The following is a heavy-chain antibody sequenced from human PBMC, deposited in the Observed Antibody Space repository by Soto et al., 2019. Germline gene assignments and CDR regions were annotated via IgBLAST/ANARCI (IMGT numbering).Heavy chain of an antibody. Sequence: EVQLVESGGGLVQPGGSLRLSCAASGFTFSSYDMHWVRLATGKGLEWVSAIGTAGDTYYPGSVKGRFTISRENAKNSLYLQMNSLRAGDTAVYYCARGFRAYYDFWSGYLRPIDYWGQGTLVTVSS. CDR2: IGTAGDT. CDR3: ARGFRAYYDFWSGYLRPIDY. J-gene: IGHJ4*02. CDR1: GFTFSSYD. V-gene: IGHV3-13*01. D-gene: IGHD3-3*01.